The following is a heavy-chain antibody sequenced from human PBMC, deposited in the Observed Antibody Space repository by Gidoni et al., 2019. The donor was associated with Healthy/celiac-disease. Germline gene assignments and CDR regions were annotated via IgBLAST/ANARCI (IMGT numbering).Heavy chain of an antibody. V-gene: IGHV3-53*02. J-gene: IGHJ4*02. CDR1: GFPVSSNY. D-gene: IGHD4-17*01. CDR3: ARGITVTLSGLGY. CDR2: IYSGGST. Sequence: EVQLVETGGGLIQPGGSLRLSCAASGFPVSSNYMSWVRQAPGKGLEWVSVIYSGGSTYYADSVKGRFTISRDNSKNTLYLQMNSLRAEDTAVYYCARGITVTLSGLGYWGQGTLVTVSS.